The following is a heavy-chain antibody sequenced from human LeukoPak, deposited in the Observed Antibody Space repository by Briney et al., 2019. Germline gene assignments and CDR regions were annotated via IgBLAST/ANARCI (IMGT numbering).Heavy chain of an antibody. V-gene: IGHV3-7*01. D-gene: IGHD1-1*01. CDR2: IKQDGSEK. J-gene: IGHJ3*02. CDR1: GFTFSSYW. Sequence: GGSLRLSCAASGFTFSSYWMSWVRQAPGKGLEWVANIKQDGSEKYYVDSVKGRFTISRDNAKNSLYLQMNSLRAEDTAVYYCAKSLFTSATGTGRAFHIWGQGTIVTVSS. CDR3: AKSLFTSATGTGRAFHI.